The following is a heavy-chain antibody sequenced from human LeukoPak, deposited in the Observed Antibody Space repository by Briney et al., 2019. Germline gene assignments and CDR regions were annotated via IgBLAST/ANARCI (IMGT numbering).Heavy chain of an antibody. CDR1: GFTFSSYS. CDR2: ISSSGSTI. Sequence: PGGSLRLSCAASGFTFSSYSMNWVRQAPGKGLERVSYISSSGSTIYYADSVKGRFTISRDNAKNSLYLQMNSLRAEDTAVYYCARDDYVWGSYRPYYFDYWGQGTLVTVSS. CDR3: ARDDYVWGSYRPYYFDY. V-gene: IGHV3-48*04. D-gene: IGHD3-16*02. J-gene: IGHJ4*02.